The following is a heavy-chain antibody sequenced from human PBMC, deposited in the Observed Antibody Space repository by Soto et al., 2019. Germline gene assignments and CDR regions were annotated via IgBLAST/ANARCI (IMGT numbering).Heavy chain of an antibody. D-gene: IGHD5-12*01. J-gene: IGHJ4*02. CDR2: ISDNGGTT. Sequence: GGSLRLSFAASAFTFSNYAMSWVRQAPGKGLEWVSSISDNGGTTYYADSVKGRFTISRDNAKNTLYLQMNSLRAEDTALYYCAKGYTGYAYYFDSWGQGTLVTVSS. V-gene: IGHV3-23*01. CDR1: AFTFSNYA. CDR3: AKGYTGYAYYFDS.